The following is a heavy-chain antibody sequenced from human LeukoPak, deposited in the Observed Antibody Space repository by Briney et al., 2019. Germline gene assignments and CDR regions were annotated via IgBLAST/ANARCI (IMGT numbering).Heavy chain of an antibody. CDR3: AKGRYSDYHLRQTTFDS. Sequence: GGSLRLSCAASGFIFSNYAMTWVRQAPGKGLEGVSTISPSDGRTFTAESVKGRFTISRDNSKNTLYLEMNSLRVEDTAVYYCAKGRYSDYHLRQTTFDSWGQGTLVTVSS. CDR1: GFIFSNYA. V-gene: IGHV3-23*01. D-gene: IGHD5-12*01. CDR2: ISPSDGRT. J-gene: IGHJ4*02.